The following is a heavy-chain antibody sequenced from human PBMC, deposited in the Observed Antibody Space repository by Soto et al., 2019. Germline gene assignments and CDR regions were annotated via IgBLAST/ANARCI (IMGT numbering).Heavy chain of an antibody. J-gene: IGHJ6*02. V-gene: IGHV1-2*02. CDR1: GYTFNAYH. Sequence: QVQLVQSGAEVKKPGASVKVSCKGSGYTFNAYHIHWVRQAPGQGLEWLGWINPDSGDTNSAQKFEGGVTRTRDTSITTAYMGRTRLTSDDTAVYFCARAPRGWCRDDTCHSPYSYAMDVWGQGTTVTVSS. CDR3: ARAPRGWCRDDTCHSPYSYAMDV. D-gene: IGHD2-8*01. CDR2: INPDSGDT.